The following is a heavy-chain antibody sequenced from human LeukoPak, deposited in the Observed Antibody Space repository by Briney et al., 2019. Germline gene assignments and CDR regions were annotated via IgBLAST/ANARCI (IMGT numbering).Heavy chain of an antibody. CDR3: ARDYDYGVGWFDP. CDR1: GFTVSSNY. Sequence: AGGSLRLSCAASGFTVSSNYMSWVRQAPGKGLEWVSVIYSGGSTYYADSVKGRFTISRDNSKNTLYLQMNSLRAEDTAVYYCARDYDYGVGWFDPWGQGTLVTVSS. V-gene: IGHV3-53*01. CDR2: IYSGGST. D-gene: IGHD4-17*01. J-gene: IGHJ5*02.